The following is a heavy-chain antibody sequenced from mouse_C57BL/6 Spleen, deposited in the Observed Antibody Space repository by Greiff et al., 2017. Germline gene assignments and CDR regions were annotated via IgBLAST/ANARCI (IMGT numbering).Heavy chain of an antibody. Sequence: VKLVESGPGLVQPSQSLSITCTVSGFSLTSYGVHWVRQPPGKGLEWLGVIWSGGSTAYNAAFISRLSISKDNSKSQVFFKMNSLQADDTAIYYCATAYYSNYDAMDYGGQGTSVTVSS. J-gene: IGHJ4*01. D-gene: IGHD2-5*01. CDR1: GFSLTSYG. V-gene: IGHV2-4*01. CDR2: IWSGGST. CDR3: ATAYYSNYDAMDY.